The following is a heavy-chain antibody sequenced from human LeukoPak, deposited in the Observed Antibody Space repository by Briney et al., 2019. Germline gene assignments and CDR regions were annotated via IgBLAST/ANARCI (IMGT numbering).Heavy chain of an antibody. CDR3: ARGARGRMVRGVNPYYYYGMDV. D-gene: IGHD3-10*01. J-gene: IGHJ6*02. V-gene: IGHV1-8*01. Sequence: GASVKVSCKASGYTFTSYDINWVRQATGQGLEWMGWMNPNSGNTGYAQKFQGRVTMTRNTSISTAYMELSSLRSEDTAVYYCARGARGRMVRGVNPYYYYGMDVWGQGTTVTVSS. CDR2: MNPNSGNT. CDR1: GYTFTSYD.